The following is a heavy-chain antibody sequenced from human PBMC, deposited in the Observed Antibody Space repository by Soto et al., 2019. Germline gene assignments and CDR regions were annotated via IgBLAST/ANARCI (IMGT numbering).Heavy chain of an antibody. V-gene: IGHV3-74*01. J-gene: IGHJ2*01. D-gene: IGHD1-26*01. Sequence: EVQLVESGGGLVQPGGSLRLTCAASGFTFSSYWMHWVRQAPGKGLVWVSRINSDGSSTSYADPVKGRFTISRDNAKNTRYLQMNSLRAEDTAVYYCARGGSLNWYFDLWGRGTLVTVSS. CDR3: ARGGSLNWYFDL. CDR2: INSDGSST. CDR1: GFTFSSYW.